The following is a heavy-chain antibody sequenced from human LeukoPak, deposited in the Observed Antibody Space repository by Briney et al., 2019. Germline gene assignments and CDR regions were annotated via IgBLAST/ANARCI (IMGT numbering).Heavy chain of an antibody. D-gene: IGHD6-13*01. J-gene: IGHJ4*02. Sequence: GRSLRLSCAASGFTFDDYAMHWVRQAPGKGLEWVSGISWNSGSIGYADSVKGRFTISRDNAKNSLYLQMNSLRAEDTAVYFCVRGGAAGSLDYWGQGTLVTVSS. V-gene: IGHV3-9*01. CDR3: VRGGAAGSLDY. CDR1: GFTFDDYA. CDR2: ISWNSGSI.